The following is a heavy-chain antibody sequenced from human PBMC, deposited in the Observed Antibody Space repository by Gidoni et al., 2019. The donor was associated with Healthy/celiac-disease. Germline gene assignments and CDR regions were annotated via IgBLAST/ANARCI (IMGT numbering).Heavy chain of an antibody. Sequence: EVQLVQSGAEVKKPGESLKSSCKGSGYSLTSYWIGWVRQMPGKGLEWMGIIYPGDSDTRYSPSFQGQVTISADNSISTAYLQWSSLKASDTAMYYCARQLGYGSGSYLHFDLWGRGTLVTVSS. D-gene: IGHD3-10*01. J-gene: IGHJ2*01. CDR3: ARQLGYGSGSYLHFDL. CDR1: GYSLTSYW. V-gene: IGHV5-51*01. CDR2: IYPGDSDT.